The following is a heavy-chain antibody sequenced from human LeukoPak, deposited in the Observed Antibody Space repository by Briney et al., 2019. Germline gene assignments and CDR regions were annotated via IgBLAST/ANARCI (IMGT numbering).Heavy chain of an antibody. D-gene: IGHD1-26*01. CDR1: GGSISSYY. V-gene: IGHV4-34*01. Sequence: SETLSLTCTVSGGSISSYYWSWIRQPPGKGLEWIGEINHSGSTNYNPSLKSRVTISVDTSKNQFSLKLSSVTAADTAVYYCARAPGTGSSPSLWGQGTLVTVSS. J-gene: IGHJ4*02. CDR3: ARAPGTGSSPSL. CDR2: INHSGST.